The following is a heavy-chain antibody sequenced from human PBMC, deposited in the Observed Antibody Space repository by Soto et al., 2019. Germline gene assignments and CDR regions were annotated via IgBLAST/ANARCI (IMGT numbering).Heavy chain of an antibody. CDR3: ARYPVWDYYYGLDV. Sequence: SETLSLTCAVSGDSISTSNWWTWVRQSPGKGLEWIGETYHNGNTNYNPSMKSRVTISVDKSKNQFSLHLASVTAADTAVYYCARYPVWDYYYGLDVWGQGTTVTVSS. D-gene: IGHD3-16*01. CDR2: TYHNGNT. V-gene: IGHV4-4*02. CDR1: GDSISTSNW. J-gene: IGHJ6*02.